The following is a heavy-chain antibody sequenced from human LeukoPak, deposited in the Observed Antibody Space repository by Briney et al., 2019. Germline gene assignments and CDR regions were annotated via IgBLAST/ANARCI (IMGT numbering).Heavy chain of an antibody. Sequence: ASVKVSCKASGYTFTSYGISWVRHAPGQGLEWMGWISAYNGNTNYAQKLQGRVTMTTDTSMSTAYMELRSLRSDDTAVYYCASGDSSSWYLSYWGQGTLVTVSS. J-gene: IGHJ4*02. CDR3: ASGDSSSWYLSY. CDR1: GYTFTSYG. CDR2: ISAYNGNT. V-gene: IGHV1-18*01. D-gene: IGHD6-13*01.